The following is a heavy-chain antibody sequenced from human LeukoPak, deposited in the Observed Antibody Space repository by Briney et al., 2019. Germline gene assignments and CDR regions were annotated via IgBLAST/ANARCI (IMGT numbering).Heavy chain of an antibody. CDR1: GYTFISYG. D-gene: IGHD3-16*01. Sequence: ASVNVSFKASGYTFISYGISWVRQAPGQGLEWMGWINNYNGDTNYVQKFQGRVTMTTDTSTSTAYMELRSLRSDDTAVYYCARRGLDYWGQGTLVTVSS. CDR3: ARRGLDY. J-gene: IGHJ4*02. V-gene: IGHV1-18*01. CDR2: INNYNGDT.